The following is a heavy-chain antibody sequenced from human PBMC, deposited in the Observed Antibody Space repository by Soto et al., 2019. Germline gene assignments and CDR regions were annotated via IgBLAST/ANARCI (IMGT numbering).Heavy chain of an antibody. CDR1: GFTFSSYA. J-gene: IGHJ4*02. V-gene: IGHV3-23*01. CDR3: AKEYYDFWSGYRD. Sequence: GGSLRLSRAASGFTFSSYAVTWVRQAPGKGLEWVSAISGSGGSTYYADSVKGRFTISRDNSKNTQYLQMNSLRAEDTAVYYCAKEYYDFWSGYRDWGQGTLVTVS. D-gene: IGHD3-3*01. CDR2: ISGSGGST.